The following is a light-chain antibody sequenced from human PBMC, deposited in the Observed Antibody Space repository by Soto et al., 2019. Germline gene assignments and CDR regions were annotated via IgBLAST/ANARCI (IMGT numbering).Light chain of an antibody. CDR3: QQYYSTPPPT. Sequence: DIVMTQSPDSLAVSLGERATINCKSSQSVLYSSNNKNYLAWYQQKPGQPPKLLIYWASTRESGVPDRFSGSGSGTDFTLTISSLQAVYVSVYYCQQYYSTPPPTFGGGTNV. J-gene: IGKJ4*01. CDR1: QSVLYSSNNKNY. CDR2: WAS. V-gene: IGKV4-1*01.